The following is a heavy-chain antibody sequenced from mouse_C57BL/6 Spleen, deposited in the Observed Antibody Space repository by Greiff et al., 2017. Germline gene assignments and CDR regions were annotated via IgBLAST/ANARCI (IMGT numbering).Heavy chain of an antibody. Sequence: QVQLKQSGPELVKPGASVKISCKASGYAFSSSWMNWVKQRPGKGLEWIGRIYPGDGNTNYNGKFKGKATLTADKSSSTAYMQLSSRTSEDSAVYFCADDIAYWGQGTLVTVSA. J-gene: IGHJ3*01. CDR3: ADDIAY. V-gene: IGHV1-82*01. CDR1: GYAFSSSW. CDR2: IYPGDGNT. D-gene: IGHD2-3*01.